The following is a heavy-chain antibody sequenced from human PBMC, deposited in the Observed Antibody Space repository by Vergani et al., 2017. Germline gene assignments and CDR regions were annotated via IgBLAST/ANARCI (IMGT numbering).Heavy chain of an antibody. CDR3: ARSYSSGYLFDAYFDL. CDR1: GGTFSSYA. D-gene: IGHD3-22*01. Sequence: QVQLVQSGAEVKKPGSSVKVSCKASGGTFSSYAISWVRQAPGQGLEWMGRIIPIFGTANYAQKFQGRVTITAAESTSTAYMELSSLRSEDTAVYYCARSYSSGYLFDAYFDLWGRGTLVTVSS. J-gene: IGHJ2*01. CDR2: IIPIFGTA. V-gene: IGHV1-69*18.